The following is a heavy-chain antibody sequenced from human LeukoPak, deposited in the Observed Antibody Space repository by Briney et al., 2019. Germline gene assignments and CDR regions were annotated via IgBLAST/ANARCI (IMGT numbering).Heavy chain of an antibody. J-gene: IGHJ6*03. CDR1: GFTFSSYA. V-gene: IGHV3-23*01. Sequence: PGGSLRLSCAASGFTFSSYAMSWVRQAPGKGLEWGSAISGSGGSTYYADSVKGRFTISRDNSKNTLYLQMSSLRAEDTDVYYCAKQTYYDFWSGYWNDYYYYYMDVWGKGTTVTVSS. CDR2: ISGSGGST. CDR3: AKQTYYDFWSGYWNDYYYYYMDV. D-gene: IGHD3-3*01.